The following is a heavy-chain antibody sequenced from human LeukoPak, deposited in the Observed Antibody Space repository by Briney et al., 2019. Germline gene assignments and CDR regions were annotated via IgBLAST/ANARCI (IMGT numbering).Heavy chain of an antibody. V-gene: IGHV4-59*01. CDR1: GGSISSYY. CDR3: ARAPTRASALEV. J-gene: IGHJ3*01. D-gene: IGHD1-14*01. CDR2: IYYSGST. Sequence: SETLSLTCTVSGGSISSYYWSWIRQPPGMGLEWIGDIYYSGSTNYNPSLKSRVTISVDTSNNQFSLKLSSVTAADTALYYCARAPTRASALEVWGQGTMVTVSS.